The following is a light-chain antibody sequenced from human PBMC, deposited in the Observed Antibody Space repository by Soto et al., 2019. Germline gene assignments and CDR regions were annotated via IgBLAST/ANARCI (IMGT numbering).Light chain of an antibody. Sequence: DMQMTQYPSTLSASVGDRVSITCRASQSISSWLAWYQQKAGKAPKLLIYDASTLESGVPSRFSGSGSGTEFSLTISSLQPDDFATYYCQQYTSYSWTFGQGTKVDI. CDR2: DAS. CDR3: QQYTSYSWT. V-gene: IGKV1-5*01. CDR1: QSISSW. J-gene: IGKJ1*01.